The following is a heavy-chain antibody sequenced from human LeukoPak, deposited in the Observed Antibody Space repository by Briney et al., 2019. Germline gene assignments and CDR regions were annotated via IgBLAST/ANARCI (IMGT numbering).Heavy chain of an antibody. Sequence: SETLSLTCAVYGGSFTGYYWSWVRQFPGKGLEWIGEIKYSGSTNYNPSLKSRVTISVDTSKKQFSLRLRSVTAADTAVYYCARSNIVPTPFDYWGQGTLVTVSS. J-gene: IGHJ4*02. CDR3: ARSNIVPTPFDY. D-gene: IGHD5-12*01. CDR1: GGSFTGYY. V-gene: IGHV4-34*01. CDR2: IKYSGST.